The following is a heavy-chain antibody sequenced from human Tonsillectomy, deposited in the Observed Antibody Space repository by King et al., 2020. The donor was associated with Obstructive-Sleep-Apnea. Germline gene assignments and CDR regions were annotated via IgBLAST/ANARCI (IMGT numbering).Heavy chain of an antibody. CDR2: IYSGGST. CDR3: AREVPRKYYGMDV. J-gene: IGHJ6*02. CDR1: GFTVSSNY. Sequence: VQLVESGGGLVQPGGSLRLSCAASGFTVSSNYMSWVRQAPGKGLEWVSVIYSGGSTYYADSVKGRFTISRHNSKYTLYLQMNSLRAEDTAVYYCAREVPRKYYGMDVWGQGTTVTVSS. V-gene: IGHV3-53*04.